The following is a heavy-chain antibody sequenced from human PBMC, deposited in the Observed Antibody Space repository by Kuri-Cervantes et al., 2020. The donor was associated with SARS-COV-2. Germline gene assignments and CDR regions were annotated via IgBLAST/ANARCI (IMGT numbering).Heavy chain of an antibody. CDR1: GGSISSYY. CDR2: NYYSGST. D-gene: IGHD5-24*01. Sequence: SEPLSLTCTVSGGSISSYYWSWIRQPPGKGLEWIGYNYYSGSTNYNPSLKSRVTISVDTSKNQFSLKLSSVTAADAAVYYCARDRAPRDWGQGTLVTVSS. V-gene: IGHV4-59*01. CDR3: ARDRAPRD. J-gene: IGHJ4*02.